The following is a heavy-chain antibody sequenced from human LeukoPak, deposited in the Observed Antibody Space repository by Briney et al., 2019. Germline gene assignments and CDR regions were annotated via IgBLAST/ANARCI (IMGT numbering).Heavy chain of an antibody. CDR1: GFTFSSYG. J-gene: IGHJ4*02. V-gene: IGHV3-30*18. CDR3: AKDIYVAAAPYFDY. CDR2: ISYDGSNK. D-gene: IGHD6-13*01. Sequence: QSGGSLRLSCAASGFTFSSYGMHWVRQAPGKGLEWVAVISYDGSNKYYADSVKGRFTISRDNSKNMLYLQMNSLRAEDTAVYYCAKDIYVAAAPYFDYWGQGTLVTVSS.